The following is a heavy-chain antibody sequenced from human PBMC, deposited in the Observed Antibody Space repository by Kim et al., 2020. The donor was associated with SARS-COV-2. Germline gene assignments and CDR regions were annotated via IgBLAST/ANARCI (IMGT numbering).Heavy chain of an antibody. D-gene: IGHD1-26*01. CDR2: IYYSGST. V-gene: IGHV4-39*07. Sequence: SETLSLTCTVSGGSISSSSYYWGWIRQPPGKGLEWIGSIYYSGSTYYNPSLKSRVTISVDTSKNQFSLKLSSVTAADTAVYYCARGLRGSYHMASYYFDYWGQGTLVTVSS. CDR1: GGSISSSSYY. CDR3: ARGLRGSYHMASYYFDY. J-gene: IGHJ4*02.